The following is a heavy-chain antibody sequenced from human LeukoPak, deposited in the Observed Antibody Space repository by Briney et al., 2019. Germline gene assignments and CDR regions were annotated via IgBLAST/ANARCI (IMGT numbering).Heavy chain of an antibody. V-gene: IGHV1-18*01. J-gene: IGHJ1*01. CDR3: ARDRASFAPYYYDSSREYFQH. D-gene: IGHD3-22*01. Sequence: ASVKVSCKASGYTFTSYGISWVRQAPGQGLEWMGWISAYNGNTNYAQKLQGRVTMTTDTSTSTAYMELRSLRSDDTAVCYCARDRASFAPYYYDSSREYFQHWGQGTLVTVSS. CDR2: ISAYNGNT. CDR1: GYTFTSYG.